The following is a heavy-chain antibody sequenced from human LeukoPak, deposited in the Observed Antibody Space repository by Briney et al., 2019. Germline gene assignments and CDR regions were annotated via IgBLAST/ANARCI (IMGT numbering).Heavy chain of an antibody. CDR1: GYTFTIYG. CDR3: ARDPTLYGSGSYYSKPFDY. D-gene: IGHD3-10*01. J-gene: IGHJ4*02. Sequence: ASVKVSCKASGYTFTIYGISWVRQAPGQGREWMGWISAYNGNTNYAQKLQGRVTMTTDTSTSTAYMELRSLRSDDTAVYYCARDPTLYGSGSYYSKPFDYWGQGTLVTVSS. CDR2: ISAYNGNT. V-gene: IGHV1-18*01.